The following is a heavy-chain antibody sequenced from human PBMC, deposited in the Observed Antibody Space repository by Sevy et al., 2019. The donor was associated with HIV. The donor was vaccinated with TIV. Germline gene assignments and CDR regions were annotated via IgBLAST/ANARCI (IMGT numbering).Heavy chain of an antibody. CDR3: AKVLNPALESMMEVTVRSLKVFDV. V-gene: IGHV3-23*01. Sequence: GGSLRLSCVASGFTFNTHVMNWVRQAPGKGLEWVSSISGFGNTYYVDSGRGRFTISRDNAKNTLYLQMSSLRADDTAVYYCAKVLNPALESMMEVTVRSLKVFDVWGQGTMVTVSS. CDR1: GFTFNTHV. J-gene: IGHJ3*01. D-gene: IGHD3-22*01. CDR2: ISGFGNT.